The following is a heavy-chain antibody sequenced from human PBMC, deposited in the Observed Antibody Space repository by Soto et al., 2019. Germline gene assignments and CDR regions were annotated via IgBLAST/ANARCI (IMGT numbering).Heavy chain of an antibody. CDR2: VDTEEGKM. J-gene: IGHJ4*02. CDR1: GYTFSDYY. Sequence: EVQLVQSGAEVKKPGATVRISCKVSGYTFSDYYLHWVQHAPGKGLEWMGLVDTEEGKMIYAERFQGRVTITADTSTDTVYMELGSLRSAETAVYYCAIDRYGYHLAYWGKGTLVAVS. D-gene: IGHD5-18*01. CDR3: AIDRYGYHLAY. V-gene: IGHV1-69-2*01.